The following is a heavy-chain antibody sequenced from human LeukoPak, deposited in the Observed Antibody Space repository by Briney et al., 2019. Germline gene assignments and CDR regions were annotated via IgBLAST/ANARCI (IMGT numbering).Heavy chain of an antibody. CDR2: IYYSGST. V-gene: IGHV4-39*01. CDR1: GGSISSSSYY. Sequence: PSETLSLTCTVSGGSISSSSYYWGWIRQPPGKGMEWIGSIYYSGSTYYNPSLKSRVTISVDTSKNQCSLKLSSVTAADTAVYYCARQGDCSGGSCFDYWGQGTLVTVSS. D-gene: IGHD2-15*01. CDR3: ARQGDCSGGSCFDY. J-gene: IGHJ4*02.